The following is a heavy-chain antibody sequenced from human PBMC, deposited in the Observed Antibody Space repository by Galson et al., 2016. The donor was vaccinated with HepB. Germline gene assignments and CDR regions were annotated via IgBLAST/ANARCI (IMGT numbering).Heavy chain of an antibody. V-gene: IGHV3-33*06. D-gene: IGHD3-10*01. CDR3: AKGRPDYYGSGIYAPLDY. CDR1: RFTFSNYG. Sequence: SLRLSCAASRFTFSNYGMHWVRQAPGKGLEWVAVIWYDGSQKYYADSVKGRFTTSRDNSKNTLSLQMNSLRAEDTAVYYCAKGRPDYYGSGIYAPLDYWGEGTLVTVSS. J-gene: IGHJ4*02. CDR2: IWYDGSQK.